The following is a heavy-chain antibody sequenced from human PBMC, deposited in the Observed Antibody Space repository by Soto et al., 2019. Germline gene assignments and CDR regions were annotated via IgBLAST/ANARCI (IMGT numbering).Heavy chain of an antibody. V-gene: IGHV4-4*02. CDR2: IYHAGRT. CDR3: ARSIDYGDDRGAFDI. Sequence: QVQLQESGPGLVKPSGTLSLTCAVSGGSISSSNWWTWVRQPPGKGLEWVGEIYHAGRTNYYPSLKSRVTMSVNGPKNQFSLNLNSVTAADTAVYSCARSIDYGDDRGAFDIWGQRTLVIVSS. D-gene: IGHD4-17*01. CDR1: GGSISSSNW. J-gene: IGHJ3*02.